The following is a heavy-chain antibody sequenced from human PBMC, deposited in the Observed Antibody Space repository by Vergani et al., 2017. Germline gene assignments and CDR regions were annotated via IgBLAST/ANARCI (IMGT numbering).Heavy chain of an antibody. CDR3: ARAARWGLEA. CDR2: ISSSSSTI. Sequence: EVQLVESGGGLVQPGGSLRLSCAASGFTFSSYSMNWVRQAPGKGLEWVSYISSSSSTIYYADSVKGRFTISRDKAKNSLYLQMNSLRAEDTAVYYCARAARWGLEAWGQGTLVTVSS. V-gene: IGHV3-48*01. D-gene: IGHD1-26*01. CDR1: GFTFSSYS. J-gene: IGHJ5*02.